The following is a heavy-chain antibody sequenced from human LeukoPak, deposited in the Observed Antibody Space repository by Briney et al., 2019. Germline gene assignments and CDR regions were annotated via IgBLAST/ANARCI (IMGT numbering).Heavy chain of an antibody. CDR3: ARVVSYCSGGSCYPRHAFDI. J-gene: IGHJ3*02. V-gene: IGHV4-59*01. CDR1: GGSISSYY. D-gene: IGHD2-15*01. Sequence: SETLSLTCTVSGGSISSYYWSWIRQPPGKGLEWIGYIYYSGSTNYNPSLKSRVTISVDTSKNQFSLTLSSVTAADTAVYYCARVVSYCSGGSCYPRHAFDIWGQGTMVTVSS. CDR2: IYYSGST.